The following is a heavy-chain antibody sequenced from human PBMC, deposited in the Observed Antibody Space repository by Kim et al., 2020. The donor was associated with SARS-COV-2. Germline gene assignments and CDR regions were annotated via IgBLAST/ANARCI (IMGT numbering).Heavy chain of an antibody. V-gene: IGHV3-7*01. CDR3: ARGSIDY. D-gene: IGHD2-2*01. Sequence: GGSLRLSCVASGFTFSNYWMNLVRQAPGKGLEWVANIVQDGSDKYYVDSVKGRFTISRDNTKNSLYLQMNSLRAEDTAIYYCARGSIDYWGQGTLVTVSS. CDR2: IVQDGSDK. CDR1: GFTFSNYW. J-gene: IGHJ4*02.